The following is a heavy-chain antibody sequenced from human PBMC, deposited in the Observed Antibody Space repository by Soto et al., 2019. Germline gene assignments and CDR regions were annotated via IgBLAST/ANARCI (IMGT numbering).Heavy chain of an antibody. J-gene: IGHJ6*02. CDR2: ISGSGDTT. Sequence: VQLVESGGGLVKPGKSLRLSCTASGIAFSDYYMRWIRQAPGKGLEWVSGISGSGDTTYYADLVKGRFTISVDNSKNTLYLKRNSMRVDDTAIYYCATERGYCIDNRCYASLGYDYGMDVMGQGTRVTVSS. CDR3: ATERGYCIDNRCYASLGYDYGMDV. V-gene: IGHV3-23*04. CDR1: GIAFSDYY. D-gene: IGHD2-15*01.